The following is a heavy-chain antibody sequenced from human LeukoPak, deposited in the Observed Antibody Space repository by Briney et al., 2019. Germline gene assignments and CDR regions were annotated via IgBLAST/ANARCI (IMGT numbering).Heavy chain of an antibody. J-gene: IGHJ6*02. D-gene: IGHD5-12*01. CDR3: AAGAEWLRFYYYYYGMDV. CDR1: GFTFTSSA. V-gene: IGHV1-58*02. Sequence: GASVKVSCKASGFTFTSSAMQWVRQARGQRLEWIGWIVVGSGNTNYAQKFQERVTITRDMSTSTAYMELSSLRSEDTAVYYCAAGAEWLRFYYYYYGMDVWGQGATVTVSS. CDR2: IVVGSGNT.